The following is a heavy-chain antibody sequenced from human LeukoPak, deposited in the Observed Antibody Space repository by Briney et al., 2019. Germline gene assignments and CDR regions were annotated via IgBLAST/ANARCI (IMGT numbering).Heavy chain of an antibody. D-gene: IGHD2-2*02. CDR1: GITVSRNR. J-gene: IGHJ1*01. CDR3: ARDQCTSASCYSN. CDR2: IYSGGET. V-gene: IGHV3-66*02. Sequence: GGSLRLSCAASGITVSRNRMSWVRQAPGKGLEWVSVIYSGGETYYAESVKGRFTISRDNSKNTLYLQMNSLRDEDTAVYYCARDQCTSASCYSNWGQGTLVTVSS.